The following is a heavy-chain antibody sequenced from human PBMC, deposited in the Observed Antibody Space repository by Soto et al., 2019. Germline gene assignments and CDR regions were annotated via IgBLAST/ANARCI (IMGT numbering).Heavy chain of an antibody. V-gene: IGHV4-61*01. CDR2: IYYTRPT. D-gene: IGHD1-1*01. Sequence: SETLSLTCTVAGASVSTGCSWWNWIRQPPGRGREWIEHIYYTRPTKYSTSHKSRVNITVDKSKNQFTRKLNTMTATLTSVYSAVKDATRDLPSYYYYAMDVWGQGTTVTVSS. CDR3: VKDATRDLPSYYYYAMDV. J-gene: IGHJ6*02. CDR1: GASVSTGCSW.